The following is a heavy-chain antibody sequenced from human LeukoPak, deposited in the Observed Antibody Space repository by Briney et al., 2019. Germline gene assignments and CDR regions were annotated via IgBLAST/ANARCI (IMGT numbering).Heavy chain of an antibody. Sequence: SETLSLTCTVSGYSLSSGYYWGWIRQPPGKGLEWIGSIYHSGSTYYNPSLKSRVTISVDTSKNQFSLKLSSVTAADTVVYYCARAAPHYYYYMDVWGKGTTVTVSS. CDR1: GYSLSSGYY. CDR3: ARAAPHYYYYMDV. J-gene: IGHJ6*03. CDR2: IYHSGST. V-gene: IGHV4-38-2*02.